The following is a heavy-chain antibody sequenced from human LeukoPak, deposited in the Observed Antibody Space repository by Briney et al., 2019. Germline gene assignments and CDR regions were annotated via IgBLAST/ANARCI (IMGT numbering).Heavy chain of an antibody. Sequence: PSETLSLTCTVSGGSISSSSYYWGWIRQPPGKGLEWIGSIYYSGSTYYNPSLKSRVTISVDTSKNQFSLKLSSVTAADTAVYYCARHDHGDYISIFDYWGQGTLVTVSS. D-gene: IGHD4-17*01. CDR2: IYYSGST. J-gene: IGHJ4*02. CDR3: ARHDHGDYISIFDY. V-gene: IGHV4-39*01. CDR1: GGSISSSSYY.